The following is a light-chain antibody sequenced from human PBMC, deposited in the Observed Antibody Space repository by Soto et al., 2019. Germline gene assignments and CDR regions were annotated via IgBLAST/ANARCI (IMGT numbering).Light chain of an antibody. Sequence: EIVLTQSPGTLSLSPGERATLSCRASETVTSRYLAWYQQKPGQAPRLLIYAASSWATGIPDRFSGSGSRTDFTLTISRLEPEDAAVYYCHRYGYGSDSFGQGTRLEIK. J-gene: IGKJ5*01. V-gene: IGKV3-20*01. CDR1: ETVTSRY. CDR2: AAS. CDR3: HRYGYGSDS.